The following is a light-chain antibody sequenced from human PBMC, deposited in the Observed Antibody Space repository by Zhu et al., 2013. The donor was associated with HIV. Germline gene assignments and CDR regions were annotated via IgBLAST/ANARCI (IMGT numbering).Light chain of an antibody. V-gene: IGLV1-44*01. CDR3: QSYDSTLSGYV. Sequence: QSMLTQPPSASGTPGQRVTISCSGSRSNIGSNTVSWYQHVPGTAPKVLIYTNDLRPSGVPDRFSGSKSGTSASLAITGLQAEDEADYFCQSYDSTLSGYVFGTGTTVTVL. CDR1: RSNIGSNT. CDR2: TND. J-gene: IGLJ1*01.